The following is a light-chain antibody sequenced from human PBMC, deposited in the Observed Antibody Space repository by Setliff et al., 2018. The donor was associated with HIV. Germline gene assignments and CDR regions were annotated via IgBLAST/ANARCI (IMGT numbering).Light chain of an antibody. Sequence: QSALTQPASVSGSPGQSITISCTGTSSDIGSYNLVSWYQQHPDQAPKLILYEVNKGPSGISYRFSGSKSGNTASLTISELQAEDEADYYCCSYTGGSSLCVFGTGTRSPS. CDR1: SSDIGSYNL. J-gene: IGLJ1*01. V-gene: IGLV2-23*02. CDR2: EVN. CDR3: CSYTGGSSLCV.